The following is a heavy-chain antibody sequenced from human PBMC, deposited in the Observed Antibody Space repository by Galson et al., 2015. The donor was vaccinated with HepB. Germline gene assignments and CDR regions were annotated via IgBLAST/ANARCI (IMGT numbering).Heavy chain of an antibody. CDR1: GFTFSSYG. CDR3: AKDSGIAVAGLYYYGMDV. Sequence: SLRLSCAASGFTFSSYGMHWVRQAPGKGLEWVAVISYDGSNKYYADSVKGRFTISRDNSKNTLYLQMNSLRAEDTAVYYCAKDSGIAVAGLYYYGMDVWGQGTTVTVSS. J-gene: IGHJ6*02. D-gene: IGHD6-19*01. V-gene: IGHV3-30*18. CDR2: ISYDGSNK.